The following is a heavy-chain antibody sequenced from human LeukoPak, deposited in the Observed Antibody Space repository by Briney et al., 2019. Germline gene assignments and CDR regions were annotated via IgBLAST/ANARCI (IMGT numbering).Heavy chain of an antibody. CDR2: ISAYNGNT. CDR1: GYTFTSYG. V-gene: IGHV1-18*01. J-gene: IGHJ5*02. D-gene: IGHD3-10*01. CDR3: AISYYGSGSYYITHWFDP. Sequence: ASVKVSCKASGYTFTSYGISWVRQAPGQGLEWMGWISAYNGNTNYAQKFQGRVTMTEDTSTDTAYMELSSLRSEDTAVYYCAISYYGSGSYYITHWFDPWGQGTLVTVSS.